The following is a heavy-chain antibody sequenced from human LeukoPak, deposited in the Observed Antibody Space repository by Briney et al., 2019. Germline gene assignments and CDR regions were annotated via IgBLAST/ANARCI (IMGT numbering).Heavy chain of an antibody. D-gene: IGHD3-22*01. CDR2: INHSGST. Sequence: SETLSLTCTVSGYSISSSYYWGRIRQPPGKGLEWIGNINHSGSTYFNPSLKSRVTISVDTSKNQFSLKLSSVTAADTAVYYCAREGYYNKAPDYWGQGTLVTVSS. V-gene: IGHV4-38-2*02. CDR3: AREGYYNKAPDY. J-gene: IGHJ4*02. CDR1: GYSISSSYY.